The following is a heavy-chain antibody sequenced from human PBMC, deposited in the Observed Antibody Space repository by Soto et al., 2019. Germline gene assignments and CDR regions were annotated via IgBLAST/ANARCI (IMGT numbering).Heavy chain of an antibody. CDR2: INSDGSST. D-gene: IGHD6-13*01. Sequence: GGSLRLSCAASGFTFSSYWMHWVRQAPGKGLVWVSRINSDGSSTNYADSVKGRFTISRDNAKNTLYLQMNSLRAEDTAVYYCARRVAAAAPHYFDYWGQGTLVTVSS. CDR3: ARRVAAAAPHYFDY. CDR1: GFTFSSYW. V-gene: IGHV3-74*01. J-gene: IGHJ4*02.